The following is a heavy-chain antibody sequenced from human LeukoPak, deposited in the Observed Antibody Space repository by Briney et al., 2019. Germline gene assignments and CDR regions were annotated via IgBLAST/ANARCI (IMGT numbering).Heavy chain of an antibody. Sequence: PGGSLRLSCAASGFTFTNYWMNWVRQSPGKGLEWVAIIKQDGNEEYYVDSVKGRFTISRDNAKNSLYLQMNSLRAEDTALYYCAKDISYYDSSGYIDYWGQGTLVTVSS. V-gene: IGHV3-7*03. J-gene: IGHJ4*02. D-gene: IGHD3-22*01. CDR1: GFTFTNYW. CDR3: AKDISYYDSSGYIDY. CDR2: IKQDGNEE.